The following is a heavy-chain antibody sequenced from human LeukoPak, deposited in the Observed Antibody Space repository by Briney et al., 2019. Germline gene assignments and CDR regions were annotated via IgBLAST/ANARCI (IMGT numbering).Heavy chain of an antibody. Sequence: PGGSLRLSCAASEFTFSSYAMQWVRKAPGKGLEWVSGISASGGNTWYADSVKGRFTISRDNSKNTLYLQMNSLRAEDTAVYYCAKYVSARGPPYALAVWGQGTTVTVSS. D-gene: IGHD2/OR15-2a*01. V-gene: IGHV3-23*01. CDR1: EFTFSSYA. CDR3: AKYVSARGPPYALAV. J-gene: IGHJ6*02. CDR2: ISASGGNT.